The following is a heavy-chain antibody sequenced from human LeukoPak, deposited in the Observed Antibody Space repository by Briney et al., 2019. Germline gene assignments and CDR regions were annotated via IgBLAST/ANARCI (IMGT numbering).Heavy chain of an antibody. V-gene: IGHV3-7*01. CDR2: INQDGSEK. CDR1: GLTFSYYW. Sequence: GGSLRLSCAASGLTFSYYWMSWVRQAPGEGLEWVANINQDGSEKYYVDSVKGRFTISRDNAKNSLYLLMNSLRAEDAAVYYCATYYYDNTGLIWGQGTLVTVSS. J-gene: IGHJ4*02. CDR3: ATYYYDNTGLI. D-gene: IGHD3-22*01.